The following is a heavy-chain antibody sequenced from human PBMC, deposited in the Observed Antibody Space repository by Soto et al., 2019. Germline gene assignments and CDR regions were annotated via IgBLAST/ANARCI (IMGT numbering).Heavy chain of an antibody. V-gene: IGHV3-23*01. Sequence: EVQLLESGGGLVQPGGSPRLSCAASGFTFSSYAMSWVRQAPGKGLEWVSAISGSGGSTYYADSVKGRFTISRDNSKNTLYLQMNSLRAEDTAVYYCAKMGGDFWSGYYPSYYGMDVWGQGTTVTVSS. D-gene: IGHD3-3*01. CDR1: GFTFSSYA. CDR3: AKMGGDFWSGYYPSYYGMDV. CDR2: ISGSGGST. J-gene: IGHJ6*02.